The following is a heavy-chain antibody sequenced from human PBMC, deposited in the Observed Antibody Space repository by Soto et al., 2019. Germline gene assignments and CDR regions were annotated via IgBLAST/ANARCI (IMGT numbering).Heavy chain of an antibody. CDR3: GGAVTGGYFDN. Sequence: SVKVSCKASGFTFSNLAVQWVRQTRGQRLEWIGWIVVGSGKTDYAQKFQGRVTITSDMSTGTVYMDLSSLRLDDTAVYYCGGAVTGGYFDNWGQGTRVTVSS. J-gene: IGHJ4*02. V-gene: IGHV1-58*01. D-gene: IGHD6-19*01. CDR2: IVVGSGKT. CDR1: GFTFSNLA.